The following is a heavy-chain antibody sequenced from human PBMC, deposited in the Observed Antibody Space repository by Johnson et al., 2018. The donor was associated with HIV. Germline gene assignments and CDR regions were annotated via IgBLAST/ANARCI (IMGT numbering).Heavy chain of an antibody. J-gene: IGHJ3*02. D-gene: IGHD2-21*02. CDR2: IHRGGST. Sequence: VQLVESGGGLIQPGGSLRLSCAVSGLSVSINYITWVRQAPGKGLEWVSVIHRGGSTYYADSVEGRFTISRDNSKNTLYLKMNSLRAEDTAVYYCAKVEYGGLLPNDAFDIWGQGTMVTVSS. CDR3: AKVEYGGLLPNDAFDI. V-gene: IGHV3-66*03. CDR1: GLSVSINY.